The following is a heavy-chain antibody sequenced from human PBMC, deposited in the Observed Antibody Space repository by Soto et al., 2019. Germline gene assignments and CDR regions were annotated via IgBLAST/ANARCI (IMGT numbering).Heavy chain of an antibody. Sequence: ASVKVSCKASGYTFTSYAIHWVRQAPGQRLEWMGWINPVNGKAKYAQKFQGRVTITTDESTSTAYMELSSLRSEDTAVYYCASREDTAMTFDYWGQGTLVTVSS. CDR3: ASREDTAMTFDY. J-gene: IGHJ4*02. CDR1: GYTFTSYA. D-gene: IGHD5-18*01. CDR2: INPVNGKA. V-gene: IGHV1-3*01.